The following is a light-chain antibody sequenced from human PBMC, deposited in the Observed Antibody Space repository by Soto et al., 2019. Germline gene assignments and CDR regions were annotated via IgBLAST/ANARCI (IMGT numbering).Light chain of an antibody. CDR1: QSVDSRY. Sequence: EIVLTQSPGTLSLSPGERATLSCRASQSVDSRYLAWYQLTPGQAPRLLMYSTSDRSTGIPDRFSGSGSGTDFTLPISRLEPEDFAVSNGQYDGTSPYTVGQGTKLEIK. J-gene: IGKJ2*01. CDR2: STS. CDR3: QYDGTSPYT. V-gene: IGKV3-20*01.